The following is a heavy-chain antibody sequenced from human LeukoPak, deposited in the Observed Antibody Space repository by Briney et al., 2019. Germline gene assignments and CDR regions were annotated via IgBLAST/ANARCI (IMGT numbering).Heavy chain of an antibody. Sequence: PSETLSLTCTVSGGSINSNTYYWGWIRQPPGKGLEWIGSIYYSGTTYYNPSLKSRVTISVDTSQNQFSLKLSSVTAADTAAYYCARHKYYYVSGSYYWFDPWGQGTLVTVSS. CDR3: ARHKYYYVSGSYYWFDP. D-gene: IGHD3-10*01. CDR1: GGSINSNTYY. V-gene: IGHV4-39*01. J-gene: IGHJ5*02. CDR2: IYYSGTT.